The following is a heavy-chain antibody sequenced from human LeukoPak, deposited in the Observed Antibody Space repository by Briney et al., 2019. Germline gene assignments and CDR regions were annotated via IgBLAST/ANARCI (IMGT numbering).Heavy chain of an antibody. Sequence: SETLSLTCNVSGGSIIKGNYYWSWIRQPAGKGLEWIGRNYTSGSTNYNPSLKSRVTLSLDTSKNQFSLRLRSVTAADTAVYYCAKTEDNNYYTWFDPWGQGTLVTVSS. D-gene: IGHD3-10*01. CDR3: AKTEDNNYYTWFDP. V-gene: IGHV4-61*02. CDR1: GGSIIKGNYY. CDR2: NYTSGST. J-gene: IGHJ5*02.